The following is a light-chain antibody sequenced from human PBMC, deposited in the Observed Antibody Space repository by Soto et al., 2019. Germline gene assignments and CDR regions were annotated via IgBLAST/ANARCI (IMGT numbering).Light chain of an antibody. Sequence: DIQMTQSPSTLSASVGVRVTITCRASQSINNWLAWYQQKPGKAPKLLIYDASSLESGVPSRFSGSGSGTEFTLTISSLQPDDFATYYCQQYNTNSYTFGQGTKLEIE. V-gene: IGKV1-5*01. CDR1: QSINNW. J-gene: IGKJ2*01. CDR3: QQYNTNSYT. CDR2: DAS.